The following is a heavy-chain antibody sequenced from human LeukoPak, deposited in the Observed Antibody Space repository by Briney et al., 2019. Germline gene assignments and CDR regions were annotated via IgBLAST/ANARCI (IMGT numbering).Heavy chain of an antibody. D-gene: IGHD5-18*01. CDR2: INHSGST. CDR1: GGSFSGYY. V-gene: IGHV4-34*01. J-gene: IGHJ3*02. CDR3: ARDRVGYSYGYRVFDI. Sequence: SETLSLTCAVYGGSFSGYYWSWIRQPPGKGLEWIGEINHSGSTNYNPSLKSRVTISVDTSKNQFSLKLSSVTAADTAVYYCARDRVGYSYGYRVFDIWGQGTMVTVSS.